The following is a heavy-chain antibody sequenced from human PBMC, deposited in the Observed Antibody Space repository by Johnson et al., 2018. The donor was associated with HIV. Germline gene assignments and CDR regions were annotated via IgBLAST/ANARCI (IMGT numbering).Heavy chain of an antibody. D-gene: IGHD1-14*01. Sequence: VQLVESGGGLVQPGGSLRLSCAASGFTFSSYAMSWVRQAPGKGLEWVSAISGSGGSTYYADSVKGRFAISRDNSKNTLYLQMNSLRAEDTAVYYCARASAVFDAFDIWGQGTMVTVSS. CDR2: ISGSGGST. V-gene: IGHV3-23*04. CDR1: GFTFSSYA. J-gene: IGHJ3*02. CDR3: ARASAVFDAFDI.